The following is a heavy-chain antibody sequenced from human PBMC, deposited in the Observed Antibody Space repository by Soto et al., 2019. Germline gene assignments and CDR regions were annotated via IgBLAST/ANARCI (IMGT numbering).Heavy chain of an antibody. J-gene: IGHJ4*02. CDR3: ARGGWYLDF. D-gene: IGHD6-19*01. CDR1: GGSISSHY. CDR2: IHDSGTT. V-gene: IGHV4-59*11. Sequence: SETLSLTCTVSGGSISSHYWSWVRQPPGKGLEWIGHIHDSGTTDYNPSLKSRVTISLDTSKNQFSLKLSSLTAADTAVYYCARGGWYLDFWGQGALVTVSS.